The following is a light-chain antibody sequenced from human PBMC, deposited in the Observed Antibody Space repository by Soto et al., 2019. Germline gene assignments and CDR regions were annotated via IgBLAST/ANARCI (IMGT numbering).Light chain of an antibody. CDR2: GAS. V-gene: IGKV3-15*01. Sequence: DIVMTQSPGPLSVSPGERVTLSCRASQSVGNNLAWHQQKPGQAPRLLIYGASTRATGFPARFSGSGSGTECTLTISSLQPDDVATYYCQLYNSYSRTFGQGTKVDIK. CDR3: QLYNSYSRT. CDR1: QSVGNN. J-gene: IGKJ1*01.